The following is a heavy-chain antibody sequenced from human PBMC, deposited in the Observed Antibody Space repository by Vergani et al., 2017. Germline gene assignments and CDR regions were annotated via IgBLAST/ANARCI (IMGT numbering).Heavy chain of an antibody. Sequence: QVQLVQSGAEVKKPGSSVKVSCKASGGTFSSYAISWVRQAPGQGLEWMGGIIPIFGTANYAQKFQGRVTITADESTSTAYMELSSRRSEDTAVYYCARRGITNIAVAGTFRGFDPWGQGTLVTVSS. CDR3: ARRGITNIAVAGTFRGFDP. J-gene: IGHJ5*02. V-gene: IGHV1-69*01. D-gene: IGHD6-19*01. CDR1: GGTFSSYA. CDR2: IIPIFGTA.